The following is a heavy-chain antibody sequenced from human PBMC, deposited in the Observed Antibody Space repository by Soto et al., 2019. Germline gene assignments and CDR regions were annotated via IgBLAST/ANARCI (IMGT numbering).Heavy chain of an antibody. V-gene: IGHV3-30-3*01. CDR1: VFTFSSYA. CDR2: ISYDGSNK. CDR3: ARDPLGGGSYYYGMDG. J-gene: IGHJ6*01. D-gene: IGHD5-12*01. Sequence: RGSLRLSCASSVFTFSSYAMHCVRHAPGKWLEWVAVISYDGSNKYYADSVKGRFTISRDNSKNTLYLQMNSLRAEDTAVYYCARDPLGGGSYYYGMDGWGQGTTVSVSS.